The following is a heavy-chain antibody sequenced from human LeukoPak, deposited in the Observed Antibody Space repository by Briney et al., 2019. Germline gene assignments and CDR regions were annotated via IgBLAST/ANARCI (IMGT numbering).Heavy chain of an antibody. J-gene: IGHJ4*02. V-gene: IGHV4-61*02. CDR1: GGSISSGTYF. CDR2: IYTSGST. CDR3: ARGVPGSYTPRGYFDY. Sequence: SETLSLTCTVSGGSISSGTYFWTWIRQPAGKGLEWIGRIYTSGSTNYNPSLKSRVTISVDTSKNQFSLKLSSVTAADTAVYYCARGVPGSYTPRGYFDYWGQGTLVTVSS. D-gene: IGHD1-26*01.